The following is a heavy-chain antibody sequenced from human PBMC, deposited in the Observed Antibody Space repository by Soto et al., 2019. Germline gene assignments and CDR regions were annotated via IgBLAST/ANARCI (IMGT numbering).Heavy chain of an antibody. J-gene: IGHJ5*02. CDR1: GYTFTSYD. D-gene: IGHD1-1*01. CDR2: MNPNSGNT. CDR3: ARKAKNYWNAFPFDP. Sequence: ASVKVSCKASGYTFTSYDINWVRQATGQGLEWMGWMNPNSGNTGYAQKFQGRVTMTRNTSISTAYMELSSLRSEDTAVYYCARKAKNYWNAFPFDPWGQGTLVTVSS. V-gene: IGHV1-8*01.